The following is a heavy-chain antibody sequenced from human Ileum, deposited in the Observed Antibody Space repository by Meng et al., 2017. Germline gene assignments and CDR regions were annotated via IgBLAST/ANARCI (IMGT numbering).Heavy chain of an antibody. CDR2: TFYGGST. J-gene: IGHJ4*02. CDR3: AWMNTVATVLFDY. V-gene: IGHV4-39*06. D-gene: IGHD4-11*01. Sequence: SETLSLTCTVSGGSISSSSYSWGWLRQPPGKGLEWIGTTFYGGSTYYNLTLRSRVSMSLDTSKNQFALRLSSVTAADTAVYYCAWMNTVATVLFDYWGQGTMVTVSS. CDR1: GGSISSSSYS.